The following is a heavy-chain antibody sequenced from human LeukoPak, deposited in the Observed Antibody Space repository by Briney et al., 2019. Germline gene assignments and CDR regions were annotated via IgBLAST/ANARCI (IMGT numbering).Heavy chain of an antibody. D-gene: IGHD3-10*01. CDR3: ARVAYYYGSGSFFTYFDY. Sequence: SETLSLTCTVSGGSISSGSYYWSWIRQPAGKGLEWIGRIYTSGSTNYNPSLKSRVTISVDTSKNQFSLKLSSVTAADTAVYYCARVAYYYGSGSFFTYFDYWGQGTLVTVSS. J-gene: IGHJ4*02. CDR2: IYTSGST. CDR1: GGSISSGSYY. V-gene: IGHV4-61*02.